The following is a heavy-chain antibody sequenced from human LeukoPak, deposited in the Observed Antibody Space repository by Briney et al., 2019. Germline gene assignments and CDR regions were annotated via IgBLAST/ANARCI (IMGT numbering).Heavy chain of an antibody. CDR2: ISGSGGST. CDR1: GFTFSSYA. J-gene: IGHJ4*02. D-gene: IGHD3-22*01. V-gene: IGHV3-23*01. CDR3: AKEYDNSGYYYVAY. Sequence: PGGSLRLSCAASGFTFSSYAMSWVRQAPGKGLEWVSAISGSGGSTYYADSVKGPFTISRDNSKNTLYLQMNSLRAEDTAIYYCAKEYDNSGYYYVAYWGQGTLVTVSS.